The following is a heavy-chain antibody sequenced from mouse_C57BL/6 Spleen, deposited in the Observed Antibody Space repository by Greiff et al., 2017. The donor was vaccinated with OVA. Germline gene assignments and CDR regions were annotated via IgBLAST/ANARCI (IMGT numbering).Heavy chain of an antibody. CDR1: GYTFTGYW. CDR3: ARYYYSNYGSMDY. D-gene: IGHD2-5*01. V-gene: IGHV1-9*01. J-gene: IGHJ4*01. Sequence: VQLQQSGAELMKPGASVKLSCKATGYTFTGYWIEWVKQRPGHGLEWIGEILPGRGSTNYNEKFKGKATFTADTSSNTAYMQLSSLTTEDSAIYYCARYYYSNYGSMDYWGQGTSVTVSS. CDR2: ILPGRGST.